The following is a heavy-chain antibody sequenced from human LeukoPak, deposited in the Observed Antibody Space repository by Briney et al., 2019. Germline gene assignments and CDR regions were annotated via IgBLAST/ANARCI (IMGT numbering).Heavy chain of an antibody. V-gene: IGHV4-59*01. J-gene: IGHJ3*02. CDR2: IYYSGST. CDR3: AREGLRFLEWASDAFDI. D-gene: IGHD3-3*01. Sequence: PSETLSLTCTVSGGSISSYYWSWVRQPPGKGLEWIGHIYYSGSTNYNPSLTRGGTISVDTTKNKLSWTLSSVTAADTAVYYCAREGLRFLEWASDAFDIWGQGTMVTVSS. CDR1: GGSISSYY.